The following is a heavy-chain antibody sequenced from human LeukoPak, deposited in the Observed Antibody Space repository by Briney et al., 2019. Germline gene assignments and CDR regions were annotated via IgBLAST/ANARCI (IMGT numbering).Heavy chain of an antibody. CDR1: GFTFGDYA. J-gene: IGHJ4*02. Sequence: GGSLRLSCTASGFTFGDYAMSWFRQAPGKGLEWVGFIRSKAYGGTTEYAASVKGRFTISRDDPKSIAYLQMNSLKTEDTAVYYCTRDYWYYYDSSGYYCDYWGQGTLVTVSS. CDR3: TRDYWYYYDSSGYYCDY. D-gene: IGHD3-22*01. V-gene: IGHV3-49*03. CDR2: IRSKAYGGTT.